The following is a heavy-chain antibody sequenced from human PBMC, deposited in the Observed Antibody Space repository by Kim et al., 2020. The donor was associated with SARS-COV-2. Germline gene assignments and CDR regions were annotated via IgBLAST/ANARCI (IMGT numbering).Heavy chain of an antibody. V-gene: IGHV4-34*01. Sequence: SETLSLTCAVYGGSFSGYYWSWIRQPPGKGLEWIGEINHSGRPNNNPSLKSRVPISVDTSKNQFSLKLSSVTAADTAVYSCARGWNYYGRSMDAGGQGT. D-gene: IGHD3-10*02. CDR2: INHSGRP. CDR3: ARGWNYYGRSMDA. CDR1: GGSFSGYY. J-gene: IGHJ6*02.